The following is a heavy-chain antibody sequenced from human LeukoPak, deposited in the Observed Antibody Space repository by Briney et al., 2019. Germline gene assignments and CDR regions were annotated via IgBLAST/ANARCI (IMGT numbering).Heavy chain of an antibody. V-gene: IGHV3-30*18. D-gene: IGHD3-3*01. CDR1: GFTFSSYG. CDR2: ISYDGSNK. Sequence: GGSLRLSCAASGFTFSSYGMHWVRQAPGKGLEWVAVISYDGSNKYYADSVKGRFTISRDNSKNTLYLQMNSLRAEDTAVYYCAKAEGWSYCYYYYGMDVWGQGTTVAVSS. J-gene: IGHJ6*02. CDR3: AKAEGWSYCYYYYGMDV.